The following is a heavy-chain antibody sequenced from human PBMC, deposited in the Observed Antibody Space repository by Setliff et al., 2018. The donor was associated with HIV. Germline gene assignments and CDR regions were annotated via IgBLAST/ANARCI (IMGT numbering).Heavy chain of an antibody. CDR1: GYSINSGYY. CDR3: ARGYAFDI. CDR2: ISHSGST. V-gene: IGHV4-38-2*01. J-gene: IGHJ3*02. Sequence: PSETLSLTCAVSGYSINSGYYWAWIRQPPGKGLEWLGSISHSGSTYYNPSLRSRVTISVDTSKNQFSLRLSSVTAADTAVFYCARGYAFDIWGQGTMVTVSS.